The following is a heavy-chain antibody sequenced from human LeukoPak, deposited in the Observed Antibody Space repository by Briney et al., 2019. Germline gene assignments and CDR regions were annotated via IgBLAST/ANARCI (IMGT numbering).Heavy chain of an antibody. CDR3: ARGRGGSSLYYFDY. CDR1: GFTLSSYE. V-gene: IGHV3-48*03. D-gene: IGHD2-15*01. Sequence: GGSLRLSCAASGFTLSSYEMNLVRQAPGKGLEWVSYISSSGSTIYYADSVKGRFTISRDDAKNSLFLQMNSLRAEDTAVYYCARGRGGSSLYYFDYWGQGTLVTVSS. CDR2: ISSSGSTI. J-gene: IGHJ4*02.